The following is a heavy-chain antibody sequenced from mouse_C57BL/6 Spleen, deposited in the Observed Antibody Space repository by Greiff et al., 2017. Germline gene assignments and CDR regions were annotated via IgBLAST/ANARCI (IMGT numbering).Heavy chain of an antibody. CDR1: GYTFTDYE. CDR2: IDPETGGT. J-gene: IGHJ3*01. Sequence: VKLVESGAELVRPGASVTLSCKASGYTFTDYEMHWVKQTPVHGLEWIGAIDPETGGTAYNQKFKGKAILTADKSSSTAYMELRSLTSEDSAVYYCTRGFAYWGQGTLVTVSA. V-gene: IGHV1-15*01. CDR3: TRGFAY.